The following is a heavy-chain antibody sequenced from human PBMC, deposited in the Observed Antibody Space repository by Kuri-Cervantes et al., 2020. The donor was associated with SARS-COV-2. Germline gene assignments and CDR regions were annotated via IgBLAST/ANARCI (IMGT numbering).Heavy chain of an antibody. V-gene: IGHV3-7*01. Sequence: GGSLRLSCSASGFTFSSYWMSWVHQAPGKGLEWVANIKQDGSEKYYVDSVKGRFTISRDNSKNTLYLQMNSLRAEDTAVYYCARGRSGLDYWGQGTLVTVSS. CDR2: IKQDGSEK. CDR1: GFTFSSYW. CDR3: ARGRSGLDY. J-gene: IGHJ4*02. D-gene: IGHD3-10*01.